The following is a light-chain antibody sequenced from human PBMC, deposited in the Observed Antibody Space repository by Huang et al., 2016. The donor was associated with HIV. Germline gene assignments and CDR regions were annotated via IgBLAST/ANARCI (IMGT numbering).Light chain of an antibody. CDR2: GAF. J-gene: IGKJ1*01. Sequence: EIVMTQSPATLSVSPGQRATLSCRASQSIGTNLDWYQQKRGQAPRILIYGAFTRAAGLPARCSGSESGTEFTLTISSLQSEDLAIYYCQQYNDWRTFGQGTKVETK. CDR3: QQYNDWRT. CDR1: QSIGTN. V-gene: IGKV3-15*01.